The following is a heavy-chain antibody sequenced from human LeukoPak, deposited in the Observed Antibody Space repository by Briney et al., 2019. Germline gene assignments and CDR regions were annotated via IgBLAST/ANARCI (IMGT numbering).Heavy chain of an antibody. V-gene: IGHV3-23*01. D-gene: IGHD1-1*01. CDR2: IAYIGT. CDR1: GFTFIDYA. CDR3: VKGQQKLAV. Sequence: GGSLRLSCAASGFTFIDYAMTWVRQAPGQELDWVSTIAYIGTYYADSVKGRFTVSRDNSKNTLYLQMNNLRAEDSAVYYCVKGQQKLAVWGKGTTVTVS. J-gene: IGHJ6*03.